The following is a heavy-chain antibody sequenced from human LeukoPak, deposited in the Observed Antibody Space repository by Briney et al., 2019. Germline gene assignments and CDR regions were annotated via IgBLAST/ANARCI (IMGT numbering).Heavy chain of an antibody. Sequence: GESLKISCKGSGYSFTSYWIGWVRQVPGKGLEWMGIIYPGDSDTRYSPSFQGQVTISADKSISTAYLQWSSLKASDTAMYYCARSKIVVVPAATFDYWGQGTLVTVSS. CDR1: GYSFTSYW. D-gene: IGHD2-2*01. CDR2: IYPGDSDT. J-gene: IGHJ4*02. V-gene: IGHV5-51*01. CDR3: ARSKIVVVPAATFDY.